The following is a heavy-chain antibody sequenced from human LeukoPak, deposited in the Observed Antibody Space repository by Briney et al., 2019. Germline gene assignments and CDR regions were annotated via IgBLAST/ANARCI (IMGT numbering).Heavy chain of an antibody. CDR2: IYYSGST. D-gene: IGHD2-2*01. CDR3: ARGCTSCPTLARYGMDV. V-gene: IGHV4-59*08. Sequence: SETLSLTCTVSGGSISSYYWSWIRQPPGKGLEWIGYIYYSGSTNYNPSLKSRVTISVDTSKNQFSLKLSSVTAADTAVYYCARGCTSCPTLARYGMDVWGQGTTVTVSS. J-gene: IGHJ6*02. CDR1: GGSISSYY.